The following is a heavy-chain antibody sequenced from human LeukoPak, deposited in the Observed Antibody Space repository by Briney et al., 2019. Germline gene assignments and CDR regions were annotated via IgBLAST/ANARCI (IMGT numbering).Heavy chain of an antibody. Sequence: PGGSLRLSCAASGFTFSSYAMSWVRQAPGKGLEWVAVIWYDGSNKYYADSVKGRFTISRDNSKNTLYLQMNSLRAEDTAVYYCARDEAGYCSGGSCRSFDYWGQGTLVTVSS. D-gene: IGHD2-15*01. CDR3: ARDEAGYCSGGSCRSFDY. CDR2: IWYDGSNK. J-gene: IGHJ4*02. CDR1: GFTFSSYA. V-gene: IGHV3-33*08.